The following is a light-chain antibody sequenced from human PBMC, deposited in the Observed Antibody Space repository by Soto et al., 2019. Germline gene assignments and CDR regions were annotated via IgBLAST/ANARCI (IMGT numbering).Light chain of an antibody. Sequence: QSALTQPPSASGSPGQSVTISCTGTSSDVGGYNYVSWYQQHPGKAPKLMIYEVSKRPSGVPDRFSGSKSGNTASLTVSGLQAEDEADYYCSSYEGSNTLFGGWTKLTVL. CDR2: EVS. J-gene: IGLJ2*01. CDR1: SSDVGGYNY. V-gene: IGLV2-8*01. CDR3: SSYEGSNTL.